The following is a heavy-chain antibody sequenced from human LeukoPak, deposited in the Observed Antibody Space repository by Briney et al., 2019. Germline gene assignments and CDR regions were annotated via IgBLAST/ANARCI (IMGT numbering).Heavy chain of an antibody. J-gene: IGHJ4*02. CDR2: IYYSGST. V-gene: IGHV4-31*03. CDR3: AGGFYGDTTLPFDY. CDR1: GGSISSGGYY. Sequence: SETLSLTCTVSGGSISSGGYYWSWIRQHPGKGLEWIGYIYYSGSTYYNPSLKSRVTISVDTSKNQFSLKLSSVTAADTAVYYCAGGFYGDTTLPFDYWGQGTLVTVSS. D-gene: IGHD4-17*01.